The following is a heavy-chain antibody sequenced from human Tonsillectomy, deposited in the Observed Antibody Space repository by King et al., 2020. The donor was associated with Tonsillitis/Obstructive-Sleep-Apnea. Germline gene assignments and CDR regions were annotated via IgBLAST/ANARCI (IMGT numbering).Heavy chain of an antibody. CDR3: ARRDRGYDGSRYYYLREVYV. V-gene: IGHV5-51*03. CDR2: IYPGDSDT. D-gene: IGHD3-22*01. J-gene: IGHJ4*02. CDR1: GYTFTNYW. Sequence: QLVQSGAEVKKPGESLKISCRASGYTFTNYWIGRVRQMPGEGLEWMGSIYPGDSDTRYSQSFQGQVTISADKSFSTAYVQRSSLKASDTAMYYCARRDRGYDGSRYYYLREVYVRGQGTLVTVAS.